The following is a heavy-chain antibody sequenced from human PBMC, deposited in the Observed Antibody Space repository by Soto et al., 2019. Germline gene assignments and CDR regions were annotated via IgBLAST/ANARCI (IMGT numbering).Heavy chain of an antibody. CDR2: IYHNGRF. CDR3: VRNDWDRFAP. Sequence: QVQLQESGPGLVNPSGTLSLTCAVSGGSITSNWWRWVRQPPGKGLEWNGEIYHNGRFNYNPSLRSRLTLSIDKSKTQLSLNLTSATAADTAVRYCVRNDWDRFAPLGPGTPVTVSS. V-gene: IGHV4-4*02. CDR1: GGSITSNW. J-gene: IGHJ5*02. D-gene: IGHD3-9*01.